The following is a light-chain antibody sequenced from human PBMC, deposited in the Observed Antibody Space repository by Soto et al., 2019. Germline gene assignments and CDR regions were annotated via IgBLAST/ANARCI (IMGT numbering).Light chain of an antibody. Sequence: EMVMTQSPAILSVSPGESATLSCRASQSVNSNYLAWYQQHPGQPPRLLIYGISTRATGIPARFSGSGSGTEFSLTISSLQSEDFAVYYCQHYGSSPGLTFGGGTKVEIK. J-gene: IGKJ4*01. CDR1: QSVNSN. V-gene: IGKV3-15*01. CDR3: QHYGSSPGLT. CDR2: GIS.